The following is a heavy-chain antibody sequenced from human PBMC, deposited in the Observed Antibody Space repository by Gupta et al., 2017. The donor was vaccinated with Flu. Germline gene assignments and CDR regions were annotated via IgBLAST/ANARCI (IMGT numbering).Heavy chain of an antibody. J-gene: IGHJ6*02. CDR2: ISSSSSYI. CDR3: ARDPVDTAMVLYYYYYGMDV. CDR1: GFIFSSYS. Sequence: EVQLVESGGGLVKPGGSMRLSCAAPGFIFSSYSMNWVRQAPGTGLEWVSSISSSSSYIYYADSVKGRFTISRDNAKNSLYLQMNSLRAEDTAVYYCARDPVDTAMVLYYYYYGMDVWGQGTTVTVSS. V-gene: IGHV3-21*01. D-gene: IGHD5-18*01.